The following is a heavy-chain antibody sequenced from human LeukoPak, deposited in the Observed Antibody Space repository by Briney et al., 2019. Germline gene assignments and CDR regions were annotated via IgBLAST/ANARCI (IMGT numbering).Heavy chain of an antibody. Sequence: GESLKISCKGSGYSFTSYWIGWVRQMPGKGLEWMGIIYPGDSDTRYSPSFQGQVTISADKSISTAYLQWSSLEASDTAMYYCAGLAAAARNWFDPWGQGTLVTVSS. CDR3: AGLAAAARNWFDP. J-gene: IGHJ5*02. V-gene: IGHV5-51*01. CDR1: GYSFTSYW. CDR2: IYPGDSDT. D-gene: IGHD6-13*01.